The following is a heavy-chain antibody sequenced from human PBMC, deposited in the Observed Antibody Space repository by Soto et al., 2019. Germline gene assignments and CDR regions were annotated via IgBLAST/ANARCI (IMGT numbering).Heavy chain of an antibody. V-gene: IGHV3-9*01. D-gene: IGHD2-2*01. CDR2: ISWNTGSI. CDR3: AKDYCSSTSRYADY. J-gene: IGHJ4*02. Sequence: GGSLRLWWAAFGGTFGDYGVHWVRQAPGKGQEWVSGISWNTGSIGYADSVKGRFTISRDNAKNSLYLQMNSLRAEDTALYYRAKDYCSSTSRYADYWGQGTPVPVSS. CDR1: GGTFGDYG.